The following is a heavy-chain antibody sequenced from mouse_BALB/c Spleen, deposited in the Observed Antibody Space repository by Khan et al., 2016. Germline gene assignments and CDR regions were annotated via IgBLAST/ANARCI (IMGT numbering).Heavy chain of an antibody. CDR3: ARTARIKY. Sequence: VQLKESGPGLVKPSQSLSLTCTVTGYSITSGYGWNWIRQFPGNKLEWMGYISYSGSTNYNPSLKSRISITRDTSKNQFFLQLNSVTTEDRATXYCARTARIKYWGQGTTLTVSS. J-gene: IGHJ2*01. V-gene: IGHV3-2*02. CDR1: GYSITSGYG. CDR2: ISYSGST. D-gene: IGHD1-2*01.